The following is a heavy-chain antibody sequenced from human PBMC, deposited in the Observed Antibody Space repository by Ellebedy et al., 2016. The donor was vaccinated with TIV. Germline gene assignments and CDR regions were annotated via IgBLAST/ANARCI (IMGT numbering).Heavy chain of an antibody. J-gene: IGHJ4*02. CDR2: INAGNGNT. Sequence: ASVKVSCKASGYTFTSYAMHWVRQAPGQRLEWMGWINAGNGNTKYSQKFQGRVTITRDTSASTAYMELSSLRSEETAVDYCARDPYQMATIRGYFDYWGQGTLVTVSS. V-gene: IGHV1-3*01. CDR1: GYTFTSYA. D-gene: IGHD5-12*01. CDR3: ARDPYQMATIRGYFDY.